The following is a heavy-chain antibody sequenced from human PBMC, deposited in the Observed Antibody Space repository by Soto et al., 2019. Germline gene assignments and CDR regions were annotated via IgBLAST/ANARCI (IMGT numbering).Heavy chain of an antibody. CDR2: IYPGDSDT. D-gene: IGHD2-15*01. V-gene: IGHV5-51*01. Sequence: GESLKISCKGSGYSFTSYWIGRVRQMPGKGLEWMGIIYPGDSDTRYSPSFQGQVTISADKSISTAYLQWSSLKASDTAMYYCARRYCSGGSCYAGFDYWGQGTLVTVSS. J-gene: IGHJ4*02. CDR3: ARRYCSGGSCYAGFDY. CDR1: GYSFTSYW.